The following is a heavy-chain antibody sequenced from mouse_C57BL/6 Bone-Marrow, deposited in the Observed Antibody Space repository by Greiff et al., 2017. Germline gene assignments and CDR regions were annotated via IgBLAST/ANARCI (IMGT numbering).Heavy chain of an antibody. V-gene: IGHV3-6*01. CDR1: GYSITSGYY. J-gene: IGHJ3*01. CDR2: ISYDGSN. D-gene: IGHD2-1*01. CDR3: AIYYGNFFAY. Sequence: EVQLQESGPGLVKPSQSLSLTCSVTGYSITSGYYWNWIRQFPGNKLEWMGYISYDGSNNYNPSLKNRISITRDTSKNQFFLQLNSVTTADTATYYCAIYYGNFFAYWGQGTLVTVSA.